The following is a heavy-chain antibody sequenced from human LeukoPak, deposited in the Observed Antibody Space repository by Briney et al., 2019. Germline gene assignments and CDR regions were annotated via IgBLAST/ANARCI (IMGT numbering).Heavy chain of an antibody. J-gene: IGHJ4*02. CDR2: ISSSSSYI. V-gene: IGHV3-21*04. D-gene: IGHD6-19*01. CDR1: GFTFSSYS. CDR3: AKEGGQLWLEHY. Sequence: GESLRLPCAASGFTFSSYSMNWVRQAPGQGLEWVSSISSSSSYIYYADSAKGRFTISRDNSKNTLYLQMNSLRAEDTAVYYCAKEGGQLWLEHYWGQGTLVTVSS.